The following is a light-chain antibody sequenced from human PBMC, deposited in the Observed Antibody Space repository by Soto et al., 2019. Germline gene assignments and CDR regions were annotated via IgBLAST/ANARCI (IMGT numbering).Light chain of an antibody. CDR3: CSYAGSSTFYV. V-gene: IGLV2-23*02. Sequence: HSELTQPASVSGAPGQSITIFCTGTSSDVGSYNLVSWYQQHPGKAPKLMIYEVSKRPSGVSNRFSGSKSGNTASLTISGLQAEDEADYYCCSYAGSSTFYVFGTGTKFTVL. J-gene: IGLJ1*01. CDR2: EVS. CDR1: SSDVGSYNL.